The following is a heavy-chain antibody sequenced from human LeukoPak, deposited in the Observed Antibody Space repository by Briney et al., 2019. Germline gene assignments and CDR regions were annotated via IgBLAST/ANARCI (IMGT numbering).Heavy chain of an antibody. CDR1: GFTFSSYA. J-gene: IGHJ4*02. CDR2: ISGSGGST. D-gene: IGHD1-26*01. Sequence: PGGSLRLSCAASGFTFSSYAMSWVRQAPGKELEWVSAISGSGGSTYYADSVKGRFTISRDNSKNTLYLQMNSLRAEDTAVYYCAKDGGSYTSSFDYWGQGTLVTVSS. CDR3: AKDGGSYTSSFDY. V-gene: IGHV3-23*01.